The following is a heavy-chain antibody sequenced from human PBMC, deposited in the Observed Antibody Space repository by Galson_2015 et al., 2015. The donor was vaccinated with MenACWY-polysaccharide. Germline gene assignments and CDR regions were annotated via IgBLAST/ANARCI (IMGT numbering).Heavy chain of an antibody. Sequence: SLRLSCAASGFTFSSYAIHWVRQAPGKGLEWVAHIKQDESEKYYVDSVKGRFTTSRDNAQNSLFLQMNSLRAEDTAMYYCARDDGRWELPLDYWGQGTLVTVSS. J-gene: IGHJ4*02. D-gene: IGHD1-26*01. V-gene: IGHV3-7*01. CDR1: GFTFSSYA. CDR2: IKQDESEK. CDR3: ARDDGRWELPLDY.